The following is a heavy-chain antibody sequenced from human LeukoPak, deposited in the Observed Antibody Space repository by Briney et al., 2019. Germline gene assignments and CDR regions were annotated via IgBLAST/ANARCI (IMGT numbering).Heavy chain of an antibody. D-gene: IGHD1-26*01. CDR3: AKGGELLDGGNYYFDY. V-gene: IGHV3-30-3*01. Sequence: GGSLRLSCAASGFTFSSYAMPWVRQAPGKGLEWVAVISYDGSNKYYADSVKGRFTISRDNAKNSLYLQMNSLRAEDTALYYCAKGGELLDGGNYYFDYWGQGTLVTVSS. CDR2: ISYDGSNK. CDR1: GFTFSSYA. J-gene: IGHJ4*02.